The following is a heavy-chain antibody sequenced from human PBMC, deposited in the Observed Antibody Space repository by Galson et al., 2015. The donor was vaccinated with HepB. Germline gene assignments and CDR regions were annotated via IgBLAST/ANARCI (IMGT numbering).Heavy chain of an antibody. V-gene: IGHV3-30-3*01. CDR1: GFIFSSYA. J-gene: IGHJ6*02. Sequence: SLRLSCAASGFIFSSYAMHWVRQAPGKGLEWVAFISYNGNNEYYAESVEGRFTISRDNSKNTLYLQMDSLRAEDTAVYYCAKAGPVSAVAGTRYYYGMDVWGQGTTVTVSS. D-gene: IGHD6-19*01. CDR3: AKAGPVSAVAGTRYYYGMDV. CDR2: ISYNGNNE.